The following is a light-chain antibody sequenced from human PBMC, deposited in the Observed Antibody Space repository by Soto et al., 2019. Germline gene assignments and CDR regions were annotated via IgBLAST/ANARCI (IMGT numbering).Light chain of an antibody. CDR1: SSDVGGYNY. V-gene: IGLV2-14*03. J-gene: IGLJ1*01. CDR2: DVS. Sequence: QSVLTQPASVSGSPGQSITISCTGTSSDVGGYNYVSWYQQHPGKAPKLMIYDVSNRPSGVSNRFSGSKSGNTASLTISGLQAEDEADYYCSSSTSSRSYVFGTGTKVTVL. CDR3: SSSTSSRSYV.